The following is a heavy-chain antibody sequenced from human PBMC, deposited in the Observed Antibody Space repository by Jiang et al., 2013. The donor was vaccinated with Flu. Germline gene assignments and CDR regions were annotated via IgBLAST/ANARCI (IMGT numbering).Heavy chain of an antibody. CDR1: GGTFSSYA. Sequence: KASGGTFSSYAISWVRQALDKGLSGWEGSVPIFGTANYAQKFQGRVTITADESTSTAYMELSSLRSEDTAVYYCAREGSDSSGYTPYYFDYWGQGTLVTVSS. V-gene: IGHV1-69*01. J-gene: IGHJ4*02. D-gene: IGHD3-22*01. CDR3: AREGSDSSGYTPYYFDY. CDR2: SVPIFGTA.